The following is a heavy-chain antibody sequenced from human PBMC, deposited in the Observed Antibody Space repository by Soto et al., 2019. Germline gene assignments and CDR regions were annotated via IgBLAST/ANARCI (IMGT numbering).Heavy chain of an antibody. CDR2: IYWDDDK. CDR3: AHAMLYCTGGSCSTGFDS. J-gene: IGHJ4*02. D-gene: IGHD2-15*01. V-gene: IGHV2-5*02. Sequence: QITLKESGPTLVKPTQTLTLTCTFSGFSLSTHGVGVGWVRQPAGKALEWLALIYWDDDKRYSASLNSRLTITKDTYKNQVVLTMTNMDPVDTATYYCAHAMLYCTGGSCSTGFDSWGQGTLVTVSS. CDR1: GFSLSTHGVG.